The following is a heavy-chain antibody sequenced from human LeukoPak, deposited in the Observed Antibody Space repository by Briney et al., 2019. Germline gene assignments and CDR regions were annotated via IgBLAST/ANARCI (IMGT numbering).Heavy chain of an antibody. J-gene: IGHJ5*02. Sequence: ASVKVSCKASGYTFTGYYMHWVRQAPGQGLEWMGRINPNSGGTNYAQKFQGRVTMTRDTSISTAYMELSRLRSDDTAVYYCARHFRMTSFYFDPWGQGILVTVSS. CDR1: GYTFTGYY. CDR3: ARHFRMTSFYFDP. V-gene: IGHV1-2*06. CDR2: INPNSGGT. D-gene: IGHD2/OR15-2a*01.